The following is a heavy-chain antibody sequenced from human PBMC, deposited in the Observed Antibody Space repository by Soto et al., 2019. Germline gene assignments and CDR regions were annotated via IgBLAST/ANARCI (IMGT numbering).Heavy chain of an antibody. CDR1: GGSISSGGYS. J-gene: IGHJ4*02. Sequence: QLQLQESGSGLVKPSQTLSLTCAVSGGSISSGGYSWSWIRQPPGKGLEWIGYIYHSGSTYYNPSLKSRVTLSVDRAKNQFSLKLSSVAGADTAVYYCAAGGGLPRYYWGQGTLVTVSS. D-gene: IGHD5-12*01. V-gene: IGHV4-30-2*01. CDR3: AAGGGLPRYY. CDR2: IYHSGST.